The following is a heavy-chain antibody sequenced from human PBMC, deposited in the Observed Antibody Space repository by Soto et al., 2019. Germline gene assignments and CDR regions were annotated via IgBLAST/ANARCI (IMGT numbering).Heavy chain of an antibody. CDR3: AKGKKNRKQLQFFDL. Sequence: GGSLRLSCAASGFTFSDCAVNWVRQAPGKGLEWVSGISVSGSSTHYADSVKGRFTISRGNSKNTLYLQMNSLRGEDTAVYYCAKGKKNRKQLQFFDLWGRGTLVTVSS. CDR1: GFTFSDCA. J-gene: IGHJ2*01. V-gene: IGHV3-23*01. CDR2: ISVSGSST. D-gene: IGHD1-1*01.